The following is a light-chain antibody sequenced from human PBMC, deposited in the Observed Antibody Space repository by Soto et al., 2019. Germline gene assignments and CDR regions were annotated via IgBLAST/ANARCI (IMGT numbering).Light chain of an antibody. Sequence: LTQPHSVSESPGKTVTISCTRSSGSIASNYVQWYQQRPGSAPTTVIYEDNQRPSGVPDRFSGSIDSSSNSASLTISGLKTEDEADYYCQSYSPVVFGGGTKLTVL. J-gene: IGLJ2*01. CDR1: SGSIASNY. CDR3: QSYSPVV. CDR2: EDN. V-gene: IGLV6-57*04.